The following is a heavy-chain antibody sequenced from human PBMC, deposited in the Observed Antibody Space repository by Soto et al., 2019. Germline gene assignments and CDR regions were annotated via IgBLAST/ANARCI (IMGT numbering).Heavy chain of an antibody. Sequence: SGTLSLTCTVSGGSINTFYWSWVRQPAGKGLEWIGRIFSSGSTSFNPSLESRVAMSVDTSENHFSLNLSSVTAADMAVYYCAREGSYSAYNFAHGIQLWSFDFWGQGALVTVSS. J-gene: IGHJ4*02. V-gene: IGHV4-4*07. CDR1: GGSINTFY. D-gene: IGHD5-12*01. CDR2: IFSSGST. CDR3: AREGSYSAYNFAHGIQLWSFDF.